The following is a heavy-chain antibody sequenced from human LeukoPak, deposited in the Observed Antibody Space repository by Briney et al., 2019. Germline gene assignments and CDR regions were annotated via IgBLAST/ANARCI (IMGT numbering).Heavy chain of an antibody. CDR3: ARVRAAAVPYYFDH. CDR2: MYYSGGA. CDR1: GGSIRSSSYY. Sequence: PSETLSLTCNVSGGSIRSSSYYWGWIRQPPGKGLEWIGSMYYSGGAYYNGPLKSRVTISVDTSKNQFSLKLSSVTAADTAVYYCARVRAAAVPYYFDHWGQGTLVTVSS. V-gene: IGHV4-39*07. J-gene: IGHJ4*02. D-gene: IGHD6-13*01.